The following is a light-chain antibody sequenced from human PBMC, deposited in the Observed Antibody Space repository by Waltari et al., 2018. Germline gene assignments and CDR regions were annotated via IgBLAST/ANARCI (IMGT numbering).Light chain of an antibody. CDR1: QSLSNW. J-gene: IGKJ1*01. CDR3: QQYNTYSRT. Sequence: DIQMTQSPSTLSASIGDRVTITCRASQSLSNWLAWYQQKPGKAPKLRIYGASSLESGVPSRFSGSGSGTEFTLTISSLQPDVFATYYCQQYNTYSRTFGQGTTVEVK. CDR2: GAS. V-gene: IGKV1-5*01.